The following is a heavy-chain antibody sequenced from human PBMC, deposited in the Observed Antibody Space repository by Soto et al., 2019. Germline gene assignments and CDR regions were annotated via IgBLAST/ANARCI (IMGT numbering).Heavy chain of an antibody. V-gene: IGHV3-33*01. D-gene: IGHD3-10*01. CDR3: ARDLWGVLLWFGEARLGGMDV. CDR2: IWYDGSNK. J-gene: IGHJ6*02. Sequence: QVQLVESGGGVVQPGRSLRLSCAASGFTFSRYGMHWVHQAPGKGLEWVAVIWYDGSNKYYADSVKGRFTISRDNSKNTLYLQMNSLRAEDTAVYYCARDLWGVLLWFGEARLGGMDVWGQGTTVTVSS. CDR1: GFTFSRYG.